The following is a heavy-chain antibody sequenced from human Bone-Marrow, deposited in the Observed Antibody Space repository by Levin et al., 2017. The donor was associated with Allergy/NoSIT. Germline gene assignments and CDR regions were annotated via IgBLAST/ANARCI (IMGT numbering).Heavy chain of an antibody. Sequence: SETLSLTCTVSGSSIHNYYWSWIRQPAGKGLEWIGHIDTSGSIFYNPSLKSRVAMSVDTSKPQFSLRLRSVTAADTAVYYCSRSGIDYSDIDLDSWGQGTLVTVSS. D-gene: IGHD3-22*01. CDR2: IDTSGSI. CDR1: GSSIHNYY. CDR3: SRSGIDYSDIDLDS. J-gene: IGHJ4*02. V-gene: IGHV4-4*07.